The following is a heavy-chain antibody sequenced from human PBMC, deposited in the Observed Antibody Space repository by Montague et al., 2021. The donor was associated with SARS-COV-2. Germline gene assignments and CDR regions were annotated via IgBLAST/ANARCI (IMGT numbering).Heavy chain of an antibody. CDR1: GGSISSGRYF. D-gene: IGHD4-17*01. Sequence: TLSLTCTVSGGSISSGRYFWNWIRQHPGRGLEWIGYTSYTGRTDYNPSFKSRLTISVDTSKNQFSVKLISVTAADTAVYYCARDWSGDYGESMGAFDMWGQGTMVIVSS. CDR2: TSYTGRT. V-gene: IGHV4-31*03. CDR3: ARDWSGDYGESMGAFDM. J-gene: IGHJ3*02.